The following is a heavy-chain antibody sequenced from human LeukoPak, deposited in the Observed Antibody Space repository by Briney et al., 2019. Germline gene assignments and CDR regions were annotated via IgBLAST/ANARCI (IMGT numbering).Heavy chain of an antibody. D-gene: IGHD3-22*01. CDR3: VRHYSSGYYDYFDY. Sequence: SETLSLTCTVSGGSISSYYWSWIRQPPGKGLEWIGYIYYTGSTNYNPSLKSRVTISVDTSKNQFSLKLSSVTAADTAVYYCVRHYSSGYYDYFDYWGQGTLVTVSS. V-gene: IGHV4-59*08. CDR1: GGSISSYY. CDR2: IYYTGST. J-gene: IGHJ4*02.